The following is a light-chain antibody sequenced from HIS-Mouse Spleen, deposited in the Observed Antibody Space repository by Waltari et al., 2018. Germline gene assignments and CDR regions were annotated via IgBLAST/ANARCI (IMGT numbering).Light chain of an antibody. Sequence: QSALTQPRSVSGSPGQSVTISFTGTSSDVGGYNYVSWYPQHPGKAPKLMTYDVSKRPSGFPDRFSGSKSGNTASLTIAGLQAEDEADYYCCSYAGSYTFVFGGGTKLTVL. V-gene: IGLV2-11*01. CDR3: CSYAGSYTFV. CDR2: DVS. J-gene: IGLJ2*01. CDR1: SSDVGGYNY.